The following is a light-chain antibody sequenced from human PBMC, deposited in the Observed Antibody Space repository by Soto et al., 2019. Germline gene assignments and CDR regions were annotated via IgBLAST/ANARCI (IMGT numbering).Light chain of an antibody. CDR2: GAS. CDR1: QSVSSN. CDR3: QQYGSSRT. Sequence: EVGMTQSVAAVSVSTGERATLSFRACQSVSSNLAWYQQKPGQAPRLLIYGASSRATGIPDRFSGSGSGTDFTLTISILEPDDFAVYYCQQYGSSRTFGQGTKVDI. J-gene: IGKJ1*01. V-gene: IGKV3-20*01.